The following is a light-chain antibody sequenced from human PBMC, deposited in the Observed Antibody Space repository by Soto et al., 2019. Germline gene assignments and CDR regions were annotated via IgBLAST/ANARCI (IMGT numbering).Light chain of an antibody. CDR2: GTS. CDR3: QQYNNWPPT. J-gene: IGKJ4*01. CDR1: QSVSSN. V-gene: IGKV3-15*01. Sequence: EIVMTQSPATLSVSPGERATLSCRASQSVSSNLAWYQQKPGQAPRLLIYGTSTRATGIPARFSGSGSGTEVTLTISSLQSEDFALYYCQQYNNWPPTFGGGTKVEIK.